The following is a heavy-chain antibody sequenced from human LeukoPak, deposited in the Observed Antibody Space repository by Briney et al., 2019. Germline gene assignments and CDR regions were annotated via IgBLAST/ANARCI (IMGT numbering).Heavy chain of an antibody. CDR3: ARLPRYDFWT. D-gene: IGHD3-3*01. J-gene: IGHJ5*02. Sequence: SETLSLTCTVSGGSISRSSYYWGWIRQPPGKGLEWIGSIYYSGSTYYNPSLKSRVTISVDTSKNQFSLKLSSVTAADTAVYYCARLPRYDFWTWGQGTLVTVSS. V-gene: IGHV4-39*01. CDR1: GGSISRSSYY. CDR2: IYYSGST.